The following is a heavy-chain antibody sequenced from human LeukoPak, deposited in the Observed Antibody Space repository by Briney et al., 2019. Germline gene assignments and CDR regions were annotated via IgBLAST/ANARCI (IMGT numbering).Heavy chain of an antibody. CDR3: ATLYYYDSSGYFGFQH. CDR1: GGSISSYY. Sequence: SETLSLTCTVSGGSISSYYWSWIRQPPGKGLEWIGYIYYSGSTNYNPSLKSRVTISVDTSKNQFSLKLSSVTAADTAVYYCATLYYYDSSGYFGFQHWGQGTLDTVSS. J-gene: IGHJ1*01. V-gene: IGHV4-59*01. D-gene: IGHD3-22*01. CDR2: IYYSGST.